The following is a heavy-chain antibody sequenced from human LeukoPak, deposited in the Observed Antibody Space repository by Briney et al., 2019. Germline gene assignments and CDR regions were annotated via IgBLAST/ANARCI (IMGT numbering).Heavy chain of an antibody. CDR2: VDPEDGEA. CDR1: GLTLTQLS. D-gene: IGHD3-3*01. V-gene: IGHV1-24*01. CDR3: ATVRSSFWSGSNYFDY. Sequence: ASVKVSCKVSGLTLTQLSTHWVRLAPGKGLEWMGNVDPEDGEAVYAQKFQGRITVTEDTSTDTAYMQLRSLRSDDTAVYYCATVRSSFWSGSNYFDYWGQGTLVTVSS. J-gene: IGHJ4*02.